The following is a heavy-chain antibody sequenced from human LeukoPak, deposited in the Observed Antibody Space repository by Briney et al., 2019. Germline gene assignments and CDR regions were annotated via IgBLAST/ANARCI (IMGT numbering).Heavy chain of an antibody. CDR2: INHSGST. CDR1: GGSFSGYY. V-gene: IGHV4-34*01. Sequence: SETLSLTCAVYGGSFSGYYWSWIRQPPGKGLEWIGEINHSGSTNYNPSLKSRVTISVDTSKNQFSLKLSSVTAADTAVYYCARGGYSYRYARGVFDYWGQGTLVTVSS. J-gene: IGHJ4*02. CDR3: ARGGYSYRYARGVFDY. D-gene: IGHD5-18*01.